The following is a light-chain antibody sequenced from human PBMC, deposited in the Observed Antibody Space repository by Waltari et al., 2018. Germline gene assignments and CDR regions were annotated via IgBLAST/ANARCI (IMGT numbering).Light chain of an antibody. Sequence: VVSTKSPGRQSPSLGVRATLSCWASQSIGRFLAWYQQRPGQAPRLLIYAASTLAPGIPDRFSGSGSGTDFTLTISRLEPEDFAMYYCQNHKRFPSTFGPGTRVEIK. CDR2: AAS. CDR1: QSIGRF. J-gene: IGKJ1*01. CDR3: QNHKRFPST. V-gene: IGKV3-20*01.